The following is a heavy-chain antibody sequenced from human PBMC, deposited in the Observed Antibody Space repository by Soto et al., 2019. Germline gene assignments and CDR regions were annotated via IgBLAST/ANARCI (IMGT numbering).Heavy chain of an antibody. Sequence: GRSLRLSCAASAFSFSRDTMHWFRQTPDKGLERVAVISHEGGDKYYADSVKGRFTISRHNSKNTLYLEMNSLRREDTVVYCCAKESAALNLLDPWGRGTRVT. V-gene: IGHV3-30*04. CDR1: AFSFSRDT. CDR2: ISHEGGDK. D-gene: IGHD2-2*01. CDR3: AKESAALNLLDP. J-gene: IGHJ5*02.